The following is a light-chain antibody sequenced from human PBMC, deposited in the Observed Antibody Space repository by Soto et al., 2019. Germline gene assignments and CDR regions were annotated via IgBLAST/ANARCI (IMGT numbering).Light chain of an antibody. CDR3: QQYDNLPLT. CDR2: DAS. J-gene: IGKJ4*01. Sequence: IQLTQSPSSLSASVGDRVTITCQASQDISNYLNWYQQKTGKAPKLLIYDASNLETGVPSRFSGSGSGTDFTFTTSRLQPEDIATYYCQQYDNLPLTFGGGTKVDIK. CDR1: QDISNY. V-gene: IGKV1-33*01.